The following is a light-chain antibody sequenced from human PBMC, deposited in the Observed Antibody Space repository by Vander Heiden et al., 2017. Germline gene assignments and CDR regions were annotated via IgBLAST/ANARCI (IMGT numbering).Light chain of an antibody. V-gene: IGKV4-1*01. CDR3: QQYYSTPHT. CDR1: QSVLYSSNNKNY. CDR2: WAS. J-gene: IGKJ3*01. Sequence: DIVMTQSPASLAVSLGERATINCKASQSVLYSSNNKNYLAWYQQKPGQPPKLLIYWASTRESGVPDRFSGSGSGTDFTLTISSLQAEDVAVYYCQQYYSTPHTFGHGTKVDIK.